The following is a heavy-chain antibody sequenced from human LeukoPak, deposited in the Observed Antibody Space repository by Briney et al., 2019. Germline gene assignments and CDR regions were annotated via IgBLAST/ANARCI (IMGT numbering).Heavy chain of an antibody. J-gene: IGHJ4*02. CDR2: ISSSGSTI. CDR3: ARVRAHHIDY. D-gene: IGHD1-14*01. CDR1: GFTFSNFA. V-gene: IGHV3-11*01. Sequence: GGSLRLSCAASGFTFSNFAMSWVRQAPGKGLEWDSYISSSGSTIYYADSVKGRFTISRDNAKNSLYLQMNSLRAEDTAVYYCARVRAHHIDYWGQGTLVTVSS.